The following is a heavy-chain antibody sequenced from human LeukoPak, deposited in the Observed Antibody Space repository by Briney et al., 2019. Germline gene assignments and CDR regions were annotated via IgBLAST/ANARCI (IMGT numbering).Heavy chain of an antibody. D-gene: IGHD5-12*01. CDR2: IKQDGSEK. Sequence: LTGGSLRLPCAASGFTFSSYWMSWVRQAPGKGLEWVANIKQDGSEKYYVDSVKGRFTISRDNAKNSLYLQMNSLRAEDTAVYYCAREVSDVWWLRRGDDYWGQGTLVTVSS. CDR1: GFTFSSYW. J-gene: IGHJ4*02. V-gene: IGHV3-7*01. CDR3: AREVSDVWWLRRGDDY.